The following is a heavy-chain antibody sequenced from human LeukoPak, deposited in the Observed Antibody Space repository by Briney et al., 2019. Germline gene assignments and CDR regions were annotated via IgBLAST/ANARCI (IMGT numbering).Heavy chain of an antibody. CDR3: ARHSPTRDDSSWYSYVTPASPLDY. CDR1: GGSISSSSYY. CDR2: IYYSGST. V-gene: IGHV4-39*01. Sequence: NSSETLSLTCTVSGGSISSSSYYWGWIRQPPGKGLEWIGSIYYSGSTYYNPSLKSRVTISVNTSKNQFSLKLSSVTAADTAVYYCARHSPTRDDSSWYSYVTPASPLDYWGQGTLVTVSS. J-gene: IGHJ4*02. D-gene: IGHD6-13*01.